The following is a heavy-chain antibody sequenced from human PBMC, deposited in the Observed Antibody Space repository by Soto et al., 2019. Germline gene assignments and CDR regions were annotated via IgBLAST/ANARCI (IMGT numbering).Heavy chain of an antibody. Sequence: AGGSLRLSCAASGFTFTTYGMHWVRQAPGKGLEWVAVISYDGSKTYYGGSVKGRFTISRDNFKNTLYLQMNSLRTEDTAVYYCAKKEGSGWYHYYHGMDVWGQGTTVTVSS. CDR2: ISYDGSKT. V-gene: IGHV3-30*18. CDR3: AKKEGSGWYHYYHGMDV. CDR1: GFTFTTYG. D-gene: IGHD6-19*01. J-gene: IGHJ6*02.